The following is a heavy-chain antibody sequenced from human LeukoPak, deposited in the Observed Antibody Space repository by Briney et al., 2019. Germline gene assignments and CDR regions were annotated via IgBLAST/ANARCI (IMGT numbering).Heavy chain of an antibody. CDR2: ISYDGSNE. CDR3: AKSEGYSYGYHFDY. CDR1: GFTFSSYV. Sequence: PGGSLRLSCAASGFTFSSYVMHWVRQAPGKGLEWVAIISYDGSNEYYADSVKGRFTISRDNSKNTLYLQMNSLRAEDTAVYYCAKSEGYSYGYHFDYWGQGTLVTVSS. D-gene: IGHD5-18*01. J-gene: IGHJ4*02. V-gene: IGHV3-30*04.